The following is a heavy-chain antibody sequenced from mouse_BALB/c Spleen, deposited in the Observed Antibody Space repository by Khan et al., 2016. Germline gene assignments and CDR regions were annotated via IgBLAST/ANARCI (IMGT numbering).Heavy chain of an antibody. CDR1: GYTFTRYW. V-gene: IGHV1-87*01. Sequence: QVQLQQSGAELARPGASVNLSCKASGYTFTRYWMQWVKQRPGQGLEWIGAIYPGDGDTGYSQKFKGKATLTADTSSNTAYMQLSSLASEDSAVYYCARTYYGSLDYWGQGTTLTVSS. D-gene: IGHD2-10*01. CDR2: IYPGDGDT. J-gene: IGHJ2*01. CDR3: ARTYYGSLDY.